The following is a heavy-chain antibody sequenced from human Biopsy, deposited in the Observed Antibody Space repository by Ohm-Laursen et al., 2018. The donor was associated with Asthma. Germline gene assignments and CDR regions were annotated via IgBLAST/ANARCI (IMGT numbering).Heavy chain of an antibody. CDR3: ARATRTGITARLDP. V-gene: IGHV1-8*01. J-gene: IGHJ5*02. CDR2: MNPRSGNT. D-gene: IGHD5-18*01. CDR1: GYTFARHD. Sequence: ASVKVSCKASGYTFARHDINWVRQAPGQGLEWMVWMNPRSGNTGFAQKFQGRLSMTRNTSLNTAYMEARSLKPDDMAVYYCARATRTGITARLDPWGQGTLVSV.